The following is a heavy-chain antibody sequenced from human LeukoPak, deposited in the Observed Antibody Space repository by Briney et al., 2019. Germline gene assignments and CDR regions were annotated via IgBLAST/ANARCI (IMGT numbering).Heavy chain of an antibody. Sequence: GGSLRLSCAASGFTFSSYWMHWVRQAPGKGLVWVSRINSDGSSTSYADSVKGRFTISRDNAKNTLYLQMNSLRAEDTAVYYCAKDNPPGLYGSGRGFGVDYWGQGTLVTVSS. CDR3: AKDNPPGLYGSGRGFGVDY. CDR1: GFTFSSYW. D-gene: IGHD3-10*01. CDR2: INSDGSST. V-gene: IGHV3-74*01. J-gene: IGHJ4*02.